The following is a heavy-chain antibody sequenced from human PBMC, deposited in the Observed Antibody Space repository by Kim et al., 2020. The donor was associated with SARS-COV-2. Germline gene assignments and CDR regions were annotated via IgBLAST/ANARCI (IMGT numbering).Heavy chain of an antibody. Sequence: GGSLRLSCAASGFSFSNYWMHWVRQVPGKGLLWVSRIDPDGSYTSYADSVKGRFTISRDSAKNTLFLQMNGLRADDTAVYYCVRDSYTCDTTGTHCIYSGMDVWGQGTTVTVSS. CDR2: IDPDGSYT. CDR1: GFSFSNYW. CDR3: VRDSYTCDTTGTHCIYSGMDV. J-gene: IGHJ6*02. D-gene: IGHD3-22*01. V-gene: IGHV3-74*01.